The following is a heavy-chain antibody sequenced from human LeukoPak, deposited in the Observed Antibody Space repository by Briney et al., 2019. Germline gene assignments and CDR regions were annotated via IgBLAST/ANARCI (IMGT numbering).Heavy chain of an antibody. Sequence: GGSLRLSCAASGFTVSSNYLSWVRQAPGKGLEWVSVIYRGGETYYADSVKGRFTISRDDSKSIAYLQMNSLKTEDTAVYYCTRDHGYWGQGTLVTVSS. V-gene: IGHV3-53*01. J-gene: IGHJ4*02. CDR3: TRDHGY. CDR2: IYRGGET. CDR1: GFTVSSNY.